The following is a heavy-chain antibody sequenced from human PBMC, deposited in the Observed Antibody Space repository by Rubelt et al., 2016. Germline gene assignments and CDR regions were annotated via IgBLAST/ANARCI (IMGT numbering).Heavy chain of an antibody. J-gene: IGHJ4*02. CDR1: GGSMSSYY. D-gene: IGHD3-3*01. CDR2: IYYSGST. CDR3: ARLSSWSGYKY. Sequence: QLQLQESGPGLVKPSETLSLTCTVSGGSMSSYYWSWIRQPPGKGLEWIGYIYYSGSTYYNPSLKSRVTISVDTSKNQFSLKLSSVTAADTAVYYCARLSSWSGYKYWGQGTLVTVSS. V-gene: IGHV4-59*08.